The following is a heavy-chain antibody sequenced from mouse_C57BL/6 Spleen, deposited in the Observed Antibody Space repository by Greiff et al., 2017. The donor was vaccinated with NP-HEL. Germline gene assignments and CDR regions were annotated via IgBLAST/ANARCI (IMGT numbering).Heavy chain of an antibody. J-gene: IGHJ3*01. Sequence: VQLQQPGAELVMPGASVKLSCTASGYTFTSYWMHWVKQRPGQGLEWIGEIDPSDSYTNYYQKFKGKSTLTVDKSSSTAYMQLSSLTSEDSAVYYCARFNWDEFAYWGQGTLVTVSA. CDR1: GYTFTSYW. CDR3: ARFNWDEFAY. CDR2: IDPSDSYT. V-gene: IGHV1-69*01. D-gene: IGHD4-1*01.